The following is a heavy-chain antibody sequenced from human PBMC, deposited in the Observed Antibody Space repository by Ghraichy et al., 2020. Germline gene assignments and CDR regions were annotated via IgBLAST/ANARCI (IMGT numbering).Heavy chain of an antibody. Sequence: GGSLRLSCAASGFTFSDYSMTWIRQAPGKGLEWVSHINSGGSTMSYSDSLEGRFTISRDNARNSLYLQMSSLRADDTAVYFCARGSPDYGDTLFDYWGQGALVTVSS. J-gene: IGHJ4*02. V-gene: IGHV3-11*01. CDR1: GFTFSDYS. D-gene: IGHD4/OR15-4a*01. CDR2: INSGGSTM. CDR3: ARGSPDYGDTLFDY.